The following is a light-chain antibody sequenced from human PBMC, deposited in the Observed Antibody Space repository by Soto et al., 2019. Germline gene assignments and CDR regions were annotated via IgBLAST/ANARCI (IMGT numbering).Light chain of an antibody. J-gene: IGKJ5*01. CDR2: KAS. Sequence: DIQMSQSPSPLSASVGDSVTITCRASQIINSCLAWYQQKPGKAPNLLISKASNLNSGVPSRFSGSGSGAEFTLTISSLQPDDSATYFCQQYAIPPMSFGQGTRLEIK. V-gene: IGKV1-5*03. CDR3: QQYAIPPMS. CDR1: QIINSC.